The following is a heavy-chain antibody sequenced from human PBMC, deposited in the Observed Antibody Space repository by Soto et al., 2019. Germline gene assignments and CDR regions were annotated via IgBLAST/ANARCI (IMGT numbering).Heavy chain of an antibody. V-gene: IGHV3-23*01. J-gene: IGHJ6*03. Sequence: TGGSLRLSCAASGFTFSSYAMSWVRQAPGKGLEWVSAISGSGGSTYYADSVKGRFTISRDNSKNTLYLQMNSLRAEDTAVYYCAKNEGGGYYYMDVWGKGTTVTVSS. CDR3: AKNEGGGYYYMDV. CDR2: ISGSGGST. D-gene: IGHD2-15*01. CDR1: GFTFSSYA.